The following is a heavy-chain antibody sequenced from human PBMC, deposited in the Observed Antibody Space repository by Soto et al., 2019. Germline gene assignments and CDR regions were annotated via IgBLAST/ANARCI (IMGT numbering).Heavy chain of an antibody. CDR3: ASRGGWDNWNYGRPIYYYYGMDV. Sequence: SETLSLTCAVYGGSFSGYYWSWIRQPPGKGLEWIGEINHSGSTNYNPSLKSRVTISVDTSKNQFSLKLSSVTAADTAVYYCASRGGWDNWNYGRPIYYYYGMDVWGQGATVTVSS. J-gene: IGHJ6*02. V-gene: IGHV4-34*01. D-gene: IGHD1-7*01. CDR1: GGSFSGYY. CDR2: INHSGST.